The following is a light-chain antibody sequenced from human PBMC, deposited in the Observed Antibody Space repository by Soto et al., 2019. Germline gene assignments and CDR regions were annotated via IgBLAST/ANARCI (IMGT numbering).Light chain of an antibody. CDR2: GAS. V-gene: IGKV3-15*01. CDR3: QQYFEWPPMT. J-gene: IGKJ1*01. CDR1: ETVATN. Sequence: VRTQSPATLSVSPGERATLSCRASETVATNLAWYQQKPGQAPRLLISGASTRAAGISDRFRGSGSGTEFTLTISSLRSEDSAIYYCQQYFEWPPMTFGQGTKVDI.